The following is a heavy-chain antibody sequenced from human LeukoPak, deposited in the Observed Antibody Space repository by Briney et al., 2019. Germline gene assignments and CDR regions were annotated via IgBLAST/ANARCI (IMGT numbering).Heavy chain of an antibody. V-gene: IGHV3-7*03. J-gene: IGHJ6*02. D-gene: IGHD2/OR15-2a*01. Sequence: PGGSLRLSCAASGFTFSSYWMSWVRQAPGKGLEWVANIKLDGSEKNYVDSVKGRFTISRDNTKNSLYLQMNSLRAEDTAVYYCARAEYCYYCGMDVWGQGTTVTVSS. CDR3: ARAEYCYYCGMDV. CDR2: IKLDGSEK. CDR1: GFTFSSYW.